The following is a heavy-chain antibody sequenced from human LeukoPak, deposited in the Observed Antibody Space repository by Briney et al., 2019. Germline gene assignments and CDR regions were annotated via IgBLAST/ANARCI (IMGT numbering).Heavy chain of an antibody. J-gene: IGHJ5*02. CDR3: ASGGAYYDFWSGYYPGPDNWFDP. D-gene: IGHD3-3*01. V-gene: IGHV4-59*01. CDR1: GGSISSYY. CDR2: IYYSGST. Sequence: KPSETLSLTCTVSGGSISSYYWSWIRQPPGKGLEWIGYIYYSGSTNYNPSLKSRVTISVDTSKNQFSLKLSSVTAGDTAVYYCASGGAYYDFWSGYYPGPDNWFDPWGQGTLVTVSS.